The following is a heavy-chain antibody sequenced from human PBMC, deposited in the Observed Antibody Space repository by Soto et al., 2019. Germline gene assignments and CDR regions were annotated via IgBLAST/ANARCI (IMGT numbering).Heavy chain of an antibody. CDR3: AKDSTYEYVWGSFRYYFDH. D-gene: IGHD3-16*02. CDR1: GFTFSTYA. Sequence: HPGGSLRLSCEASGFTFSTYAMSWVRQAPGKGLEWVSGISGSGDRTHYADSVKGRFSIPRDNSQNTLHLQMNSLRAEDTAVYYCAKDSTYEYVWGSFRYYFDHWGQGALVTVSS. CDR2: ISGSGDRT. V-gene: IGHV3-23*01. J-gene: IGHJ4*02.